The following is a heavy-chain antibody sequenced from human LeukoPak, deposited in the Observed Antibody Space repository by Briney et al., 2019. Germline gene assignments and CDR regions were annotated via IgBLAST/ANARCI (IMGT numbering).Heavy chain of an antibody. D-gene: IGHD3-10*01. CDR2: INHSGST. V-gene: IGHV4-39*07. CDR3: ARDRSWYMDV. Sequence: KPSETLSLTCTVSGGSISRSVYYWGWIRQPPGKGLEWIGEINHSGSTNYNPSLKSRVTISVDTSKNQFSLKLSSVTAADTAVYYCARDRSWYMDVWGKGTTVTISS. CDR1: GGSISRSVYY. J-gene: IGHJ6*03.